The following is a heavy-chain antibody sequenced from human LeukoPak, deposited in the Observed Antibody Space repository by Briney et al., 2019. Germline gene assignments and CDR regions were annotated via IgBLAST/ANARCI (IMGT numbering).Heavy chain of an antibody. D-gene: IGHD1-26*01. CDR2: IIPIFGTA. CDR1: GGTFSSYA. CDR3: ARDYRLVGATTGFDY. J-gene: IGHJ4*02. Sequence: GASVKVSCKASGGTFSSYAISWVRQAPGQGLEWMGGIIPIFGTANYAQKFQGRVTITRDTSASTAYMELSSLRSEDTAVYYCARDYRLVGATTGFDYWGQGTLVTVSS. V-gene: IGHV1-69*05.